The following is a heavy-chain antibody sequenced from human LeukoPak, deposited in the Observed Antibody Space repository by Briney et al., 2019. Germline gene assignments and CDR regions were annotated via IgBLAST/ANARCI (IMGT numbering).Heavy chain of an antibody. D-gene: IGHD4-17*01. CDR1: GFTFSNAY. CDR3: TTGLPGVHGGYDY. J-gene: IGHJ4*02. Sequence: GGSLRLSCAASGFTFSNAYMAWVRQAPGKGLEWVGLIKSKTAGGTTNYASPVKGRVTISRDDSKNTLYLQMNSLKTEDTAVYYCTTGLPGVHGGYDYWGQGTLVTVSS. V-gene: IGHV3-15*01. CDR2: IKSKTAGGTT.